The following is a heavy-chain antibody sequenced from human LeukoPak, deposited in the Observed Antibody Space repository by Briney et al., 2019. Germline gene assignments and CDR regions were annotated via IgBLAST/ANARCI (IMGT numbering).Heavy chain of an antibody. Sequence: GESLKISCKGSGYSFTSYWIGWVRQMPGKGLEWMGIIYPGDSDTRYSPSFQGQVTISADKSISTAYLQWSSLKASDTAVYYCARHEGSYGGNSEALDYWGQGTLVTVSS. D-gene: IGHD4-23*01. CDR2: IYPGDSDT. J-gene: IGHJ4*02. CDR3: ARHEGSYGGNSEALDY. CDR1: GYSFTSYW. V-gene: IGHV5-51*01.